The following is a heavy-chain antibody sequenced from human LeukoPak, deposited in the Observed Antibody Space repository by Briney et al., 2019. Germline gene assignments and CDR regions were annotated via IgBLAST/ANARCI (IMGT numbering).Heavy chain of an antibody. CDR2: IYYSGST. CDR3: ARQRADWVLRLYCMDV. CDR1: GGSISSSSYY. Sequence: PSETLSLTCTVSGGSISSSSYYWGWIRQPPGKGLEWIGSIYYSGSTYYNPSLKSRVTISVDTSKNQFSLKLSSVTAADTAVYYCARQRADWVLRLYCMDVWGKGTTVTISS. D-gene: IGHD3-3*01. V-gene: IGHV4-39*01. J-gene: IGHJ6*03.